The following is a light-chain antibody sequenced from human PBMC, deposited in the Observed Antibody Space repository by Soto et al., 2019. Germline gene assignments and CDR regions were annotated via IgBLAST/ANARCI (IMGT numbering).Light chain of an antibody. CDR3: CSYAGTYTPVS. CDR1: SNDVGGYNY. Sequence: QSALTQPRSVSGSPGQSVTISCTGTSNDVGGYNYVSWYQQHPGKAPKLMIYDVSKRPSGVPDRFSGSKSGNTASLTISGLQAEDEADYYCCSYAGTYTPVSFGGGTKLTVL. CDR2: DVS. V-gene: IGLV2-11*01. J-gene: IGLJ2*01.